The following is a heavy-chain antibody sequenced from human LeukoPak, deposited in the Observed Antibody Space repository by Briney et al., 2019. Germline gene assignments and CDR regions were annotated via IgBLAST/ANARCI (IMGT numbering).Heavy chain of an antibody. D-gene: IGHD3-3*01. CDR3: ARQKRFLEWTFKWFDP. V-gene: IGHV4-39*01. CDR1: GGSISSSSYY. Sequence: SETLSLTCTVSGGSISSSSYYWGWIRQPPGKGLEWIGEINHSGSTNYNPSLKSRVTISVDTSKNQFSLKLSSVTAADTAVYYCARQKRFLEWTFKWFDPWGQGTLVTVSS. CDR2: INHSGST. J-gene: IGHJ5*02.